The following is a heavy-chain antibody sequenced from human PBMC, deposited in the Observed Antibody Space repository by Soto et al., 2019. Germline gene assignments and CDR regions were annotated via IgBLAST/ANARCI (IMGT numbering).Heavy chain of an antibody. Sequence: SETLSLTCTVSGGSISSYYWSWIRQPPGKGLEWIGYIYYSGSTNYNPSLKSRVTISRDMSTSTAYMELSSLRPEDTAVYYCATDVGGYIYGLARHWGPGTLVTVSS. CDR3: ATDVGGYIYGLARH. D-gene: IGHD4-17*01. CDR1: GGSISSYY. CDR2: IYYSGST. V-gene: IGHV4-59*12. J-gene: IGHJ4*02.